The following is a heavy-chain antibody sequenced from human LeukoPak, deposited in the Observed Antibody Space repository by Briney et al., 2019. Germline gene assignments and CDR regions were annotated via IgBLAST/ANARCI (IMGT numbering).Heavy chain of an antibody. CDR3: ARAPPRGGDY. CDR1: AGSFSGYC. D-gene: IGHD3-16*01. CDR2: INHTGST. Sequence: PSETLSLTCAVYAGSFSGYCWSWIRQPPGKGLEWIGEINHTGSTTYNPSLKSRVTISLDTSKNQFSLKLSSVTAADTAVYYCARAPPRGGDYWGQGTLVTVSS. V-gene: IGHV4-34*01. J-gene: IGHJ4*02.